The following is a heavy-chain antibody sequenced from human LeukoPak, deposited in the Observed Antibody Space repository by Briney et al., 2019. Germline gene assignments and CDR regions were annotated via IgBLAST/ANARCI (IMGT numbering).Heavy chain of an antibody. J-gene: IGHJ4*02. Sequence: GSLLLSCAASGFTFISYAMSWVRQAPGKGLEWVSAISGSGGSTYYADSVKGRFTISRDNSKKTLYLQMNSLRAEDTAVYYCAKGINHQPLNFDYWGQGTLVTVSS. CDR2: ISGSGGST. D-gene: IGHD1-14*01. CDR1: GFTFISYA. V-gene: IGHV3-23*01. CDR3: AKGINHQPLNFDY.